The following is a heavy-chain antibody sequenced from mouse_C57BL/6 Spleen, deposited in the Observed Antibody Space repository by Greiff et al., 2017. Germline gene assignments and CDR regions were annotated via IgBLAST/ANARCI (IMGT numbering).Heavy chain of an antibody. J-gene: IGHJ2*01. Sequence: VKLMESGAELVKPGASVKLSCKASGYTFTEYTIHWVKQRSGQGLEWIGWFYPGSGSIKYNEKFKDKATLTADKSSSTVYMELSRLTSEDSAVYFCARHEADSNEVWYFDYWGQGTTLTVSS. CDR1: GYTFTEYT. CDR3: ARHEADSNEVWYFDY. D-gene: IGHD2-5*01. V-gene: IGHV1-62-2*01. CDR2: FYPGSGSI.